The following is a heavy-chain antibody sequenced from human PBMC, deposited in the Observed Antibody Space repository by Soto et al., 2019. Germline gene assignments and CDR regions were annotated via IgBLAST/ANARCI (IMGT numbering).Heavy chain of an antibody. V-gene: IGHV3-7*01. J-gene: IGHJ4*02. Sequence: EVQLVESGGGLVQPGGSLRLSCAASGVTFSSYWMSWVRQAPGKGLEWVANIKQDGSEKYYVDSVKGRFTISRDNAKNSLYLQMNSLRAEDTAVYYCARGGSFYDFWSGYTLGYWGQGTLVTVSS. CDR1: GVTFSSYW. CDR3: ARGGSFYDFWSGYTLGY. CDR2: IKQDGSEK. D-gene: IGHD3-3*01.